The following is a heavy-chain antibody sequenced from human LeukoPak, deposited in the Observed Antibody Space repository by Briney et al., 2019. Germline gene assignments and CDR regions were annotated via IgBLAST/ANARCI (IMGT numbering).Heavy chain of an antibody. Sequence: SETLSLTCAVSGGSISSGGYSWSWIRQPPGKGLEWIGYIYHSGSTYYNPSLKSRVTISVDRSKNQFSLNLSSVTAADTAVYYCASGYPDPYYFDCWGQGTLVTVSS. J-gene: IGHJ4*02. CDR2: IYHSGST. CDR1: GGSISSGGYS. D-gene: IGHD5-12*01. V-gene: IGHV4-30-2*01. CDR3: ASGYPDPYYFDC.